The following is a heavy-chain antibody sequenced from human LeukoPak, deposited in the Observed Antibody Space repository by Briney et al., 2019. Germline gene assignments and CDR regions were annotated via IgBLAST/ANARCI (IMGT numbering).Heavy chain of an antibody. CDR3: ARVETFGSLPDY. Sequence: SVKVSCKASGGTFSSYAISWVRQAPGQGLEWMGGIIPIFGTANYAQKFQGRVTITADESTSTAYMELSSLRSEDTAVYYCARVETFGSLPDYWGREPWSPSPQ. J-gene: IGHJ4*02. V-gene: IGHV1-69*13. D-gene: IGHD3-3*01. CDR2: IIPIFGTA. CDR1: GGTFSSYA.